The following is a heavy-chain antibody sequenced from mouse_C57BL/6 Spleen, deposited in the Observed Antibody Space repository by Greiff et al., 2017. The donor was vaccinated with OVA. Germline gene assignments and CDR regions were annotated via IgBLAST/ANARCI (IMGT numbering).Heavy chain of an antibody. D-gene: IGHD1-1*01. CDR3: ARSYAVVETYFDY. V-gene: IGHV14-2*01. Sequence: EVQRVESGAELVKPGASVKLSCTASGFNIKDYYMHWVKQRTEQGLEWIGRIDPEDGETKYAPKFQGKATITADTSSNTAYLQLSSLTSEDTAVYYCARSYAVVETYFDYWGQGTTLTVSS. CDR2: IDPEDGET. CDR1: GFNIKDYY. J-gene: IGHJ2*01.